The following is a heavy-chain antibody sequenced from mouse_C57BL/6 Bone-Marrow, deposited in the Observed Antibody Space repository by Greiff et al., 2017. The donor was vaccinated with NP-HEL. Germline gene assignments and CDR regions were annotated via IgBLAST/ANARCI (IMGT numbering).Heavy chain of an antibody. CDR3: TRRGIMVTTDYFDY. CDR2: IDPETGGT. CDR1: GYTFTDYE. Sequence: QVHVKQSGAELVRPGASVTLSCKASGYTFTDYEMHWVKQTPVHGLEWIGAIDPETGGTAYNQKFKGKAILTADKSSSTAYMELRSLTSEDSAVYYCTRRGIMVTTDYFDYWGQGTTLTVSS. J-gene: IGHJ2*01. V-gene: IGHV1-15*01. D-gene: IGHD2-2*01.